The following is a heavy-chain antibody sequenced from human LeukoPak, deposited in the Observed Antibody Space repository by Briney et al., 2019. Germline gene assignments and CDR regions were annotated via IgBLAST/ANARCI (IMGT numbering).Heavy chain of an antibody. V-gene: IGHV3-48*01. CDR1: GFSFSRYS. CDR2: ISSSGSTT. Sequence: PGGSLRLSCAASGFSFSRYSINWVRQAPGKGLEWLSHISSSGSTTYYADSVKGRFTISRDNSKNTLYLQMNSLRPEDTAVYYCARDGVGTSTAKYWGQGTLVTVSS. D-gene: IGHD1-14*01. CDR3: ARDGVGTSTAKY. J-gene: IGHJ4*02.